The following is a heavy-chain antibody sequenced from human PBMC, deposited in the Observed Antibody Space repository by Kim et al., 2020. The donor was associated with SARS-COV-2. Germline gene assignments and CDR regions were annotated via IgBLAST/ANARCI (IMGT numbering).Heavy chain of an antibody. J-gene: IGHJ6*02. Sequence: DSVKGRFTISRDNAKNSLYLQMNSLRAEDTAVYYCGSYPTEYYYYYGMDVWGQGTTVTVSS. V-gene: IGHV3-48*03. CDR3: GSYPTEYYYYYGMDV.